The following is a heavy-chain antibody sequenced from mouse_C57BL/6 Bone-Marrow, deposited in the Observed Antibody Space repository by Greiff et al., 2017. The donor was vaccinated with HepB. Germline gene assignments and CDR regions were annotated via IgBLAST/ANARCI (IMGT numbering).Heavy chain of an antibody. CDR2: IDPSDSYT. Sequence: VQLQQPGAELVKPGASVKLSCKASGYTFTSYWMQWVKQRPGQGLEWIGEIDPSDSYTNYNQKFKGKATLTVDTSSSTAYMQLSSLTSEDSAVYYCASCYYSNPYYFDYWGQGTTLTVSS. J-gene: IGHJ2*01. D-gene: IGHD2-5*01. CDR3: ASCYYSNPYYFDY. V-gene: IGHV1-50*01. CDR1: GYTFTSYW.